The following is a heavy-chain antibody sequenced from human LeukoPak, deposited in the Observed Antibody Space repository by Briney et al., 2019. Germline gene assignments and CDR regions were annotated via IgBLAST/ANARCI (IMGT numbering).Heavy chain of an antibody. J-gene: IGHJ4*02. Sequence: SGGSLRLFCAASGFTFSSYWMSWVRQAPGKGLEWVANIKQDGSEKYYVDSVKCRFTIFRDNAKNSLYLQMNSLRAEDTAVYYCAREPSTDYDFWSGYYMALWYFDYWGQGTLVTVSS. CDR3: AREPSTDYDFWSGYYMALWYFDY. CDR2: IKQDGSEK. V-gene: IGHV3-7*01. CDR1: GFTFSSYW. D-gene: IGHD3-3*01.